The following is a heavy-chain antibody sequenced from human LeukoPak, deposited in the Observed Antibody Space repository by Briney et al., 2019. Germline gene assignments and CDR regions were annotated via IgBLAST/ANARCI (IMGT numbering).Heavy chain of an antibody. Sequence: GGSLRLSCAASRFTFNTYCMHWVRQAPGKGLVWVSRIDSDGKSTAYADSVKGRFTISRDNGKNTLYLQMNSLRADDTAVYYCASEGTTGTTWGPDYWGQGTLVTVSS. J-gene: IGHJ4*02. CDR3: ASEGTTGTTWGPDY. D-gene: IGHD1-1*01. V-gene: IGHV3-74*01. CDR1: RFTFNTYC. CDR2: IDSDGKST.